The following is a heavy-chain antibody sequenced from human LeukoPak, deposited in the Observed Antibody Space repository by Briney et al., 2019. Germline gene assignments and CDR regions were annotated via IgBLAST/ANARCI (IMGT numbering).Heavy chain of an antibody. CDR1: GGSITGSY. D-gene: IGHD7-27*01. J-gene: IGHJ4*02. V-gene: IGHV4-59*01. CDR2: IYHTGST. CDR3: ARVDANWGVVDY. Sequence: SETLSLTCTVSGGSITGSYWSWVRQPPGKGLEWMGFIYHTGSTNYNPSLKSRVTISLDTSKNQFSLKLSSVTAADTAVYYCARVDANWGVVDYWGQGTLVTVSS.